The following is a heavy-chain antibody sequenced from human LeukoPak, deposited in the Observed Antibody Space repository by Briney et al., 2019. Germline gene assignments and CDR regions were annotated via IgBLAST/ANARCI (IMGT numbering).Heavy chain of an antibody. V-gene: IGHV4-31*03. CDR1: GGSIGSGDYY. J-gene: IGHJ5*02. Sequence: SQTLSLTCTVSGGSIGSGDYYWSWIRQHPGKGLEWIVYIYYSGSTYYNPSLKSRVTISGDTSKNQFSLKLSSVTAADTAVYYCARGSDIVATIWFDPWGQGILVTVSP. D-gene: IGHD5-12*01. CDR3: ARGSDIVATIWFDP. CDR2: IYYSGST.